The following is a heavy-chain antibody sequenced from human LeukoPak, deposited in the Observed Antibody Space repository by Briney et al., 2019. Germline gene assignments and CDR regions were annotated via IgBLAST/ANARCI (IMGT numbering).Heavy chain of an antibody. D-gene: IGHD3-3*01. Sequence: SVKVSCKASGYTFTSYGISWVRQAPGQGLEWMGRIIPILGIANYAQKFQGRVTITTDESTSTAYMELSSLRSEDTAVYYCARVITIFGVVKDPANWFDPWGQGTLVTVSS. CDR3: ARVITIFGVVKDPANWFDP. CDR1: GYTFTSYG. J-gene: IGHJ5*02. V-gene: IGHV1-69*04. CDR2: IIPILGIA.